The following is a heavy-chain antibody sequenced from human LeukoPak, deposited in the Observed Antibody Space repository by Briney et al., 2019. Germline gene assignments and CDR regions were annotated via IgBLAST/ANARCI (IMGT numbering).Heavy chain of an antibody. CDR3: TTDQGGSYWENH. V-gene: IGHV3-15*01. Sequence: GGSLRLSCAVSGFTFSNAWMNWVRQAPGKGLEWVGRMKSKTDGGKTDYATPVKGRFTISRDDSKNTLYLQMNSLKTENTAVYYCTTDQGGSYWENHWGQGTLVTVSS. J-gene: IGHJ4*02. CDR2: MKSKTDGGKT. CDR1: GFTFSNAW. D-gene: IGHD1-26*01.